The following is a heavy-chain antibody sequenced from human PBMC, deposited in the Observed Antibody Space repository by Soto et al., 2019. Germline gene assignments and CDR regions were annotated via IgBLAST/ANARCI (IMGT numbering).Heavy chain of an antibody. Sequence: QVQLVQSGAEVKTPGASVKVSCKASGYTFSSLDINWMRQPAGQGLEWMGWMSPNGGQTGYAVKFQGRVSMTRDTSINTAYMELSGLRLDDTAVYYCARGIDAGVDYWGQGTLVTVSS. CDR1: GYTFSSLD. J-gene: IGHJ4*02. V-gene: IGHV1-8*02. CDR2: MSPNGGQT. CDR3: ARGIDAGVDY. D-gene: IGHD3-10*01.